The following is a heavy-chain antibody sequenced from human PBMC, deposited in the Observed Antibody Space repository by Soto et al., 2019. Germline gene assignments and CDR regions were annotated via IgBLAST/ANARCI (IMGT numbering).Heavy chain of an antibody. CDR3: GRRGDFGYSSSWSFDY. CDR2: IYYSGST. J-gene: IGHJ4*02. Sequence: SETLSLTCTVSGGSISSYYWSWIRQPPGKGLEWIGYIYYSGSTNYNPSLKSRVTISVDTSKNQFSLKLSSVTAADTAVYYCGRRGDFGYSSSWSFDYWGQGTLVTVSS. V-gene: IGHV4-59*01. CDR1: GGSISSYY. D-gene: IGHD6-13*01.